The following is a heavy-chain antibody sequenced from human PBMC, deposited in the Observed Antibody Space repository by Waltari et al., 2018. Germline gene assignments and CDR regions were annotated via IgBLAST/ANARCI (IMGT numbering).Heavy chain of an antibody. CDR2: IYHSRRK. D-gene: IGHD3-3*01. J-gene: IGHJ6*02. Sequence: QVQLQESGPGLVKPSGTMSLTCAVSGGSISSSNWWSWVRQPPGKGLGWIGEIYHSRRKNYTTALKVRVTSAVDMSKSLFSLKLSTVTAAGTAVYYCARDRGEWLNPPSYGMDVWGQGTTVTVSS. CDR3: ARDRGEWLNPPSYGMDV. CDR1: GGSISSSNW. V-gene: IGHV4-4*02.